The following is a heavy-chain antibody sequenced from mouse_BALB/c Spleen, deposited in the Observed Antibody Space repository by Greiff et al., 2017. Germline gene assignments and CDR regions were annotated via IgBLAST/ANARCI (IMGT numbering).Heavy chain of an antibody. CDR2: SRNKANDYTT. V-gene: IGHV7-1*02. Sequence: EVQRVESGGGLVQPGGSLRLSCATSGFTFSDFYMEWVRQPPGKRLEWIAASRNKANDYTTEYSASVKGRFIVSRDTSQSILYLQLNALRAEDTAIYYCARDGQWLLPFAYWGQGTLVTVSA. CDR3: ARDGQWLLPFAY. J-gene: IGHJ3*01. CDR1: GFTFSDFY. D-gene: IGHD2-3*01.